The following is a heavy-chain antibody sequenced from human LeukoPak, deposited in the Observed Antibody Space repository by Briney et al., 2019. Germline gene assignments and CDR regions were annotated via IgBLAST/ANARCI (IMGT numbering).Heavy chain of an antibody. V-gene: IGHV3-74*01. J-gene: IGHJ4*02. CDR1: GLTLSGYW. CDR2: MNSDGTIT. CDR3: ARYVVASACFDS. D-gene: IGHD2-21*01. Sequence: GGSLRLSCAASGLTLSGYWMHWVRQAPGEGLVWVSRMNSDGTITTYADSVRGRFTISRDNAKNTLYLQMSRLRAEDTAVYYCARYVVASACFDSWGQGTPVTVSS.